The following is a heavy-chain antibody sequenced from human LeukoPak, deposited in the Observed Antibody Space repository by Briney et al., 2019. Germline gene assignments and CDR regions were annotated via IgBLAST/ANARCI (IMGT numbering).Heavy chain of an antibody. Sequence: PSETLSLTCTVSGGSISSYYWSWIRQPPGKGLEWIGYIYSSGSTNYNPSLKSRVTISADTSNNQISLSLTSVTAADTAVYYCARSDNSCWYRGYFQEWGQGTPVTVSS. CDR3: ARSDNSCWYRGYFQE. D-gene: IGHD6-19*01. CDR2: IYSSGST. J-gene: IGHJ1*01. V-gene: IGHV4-59*01. CDR1: GGSISSYY.